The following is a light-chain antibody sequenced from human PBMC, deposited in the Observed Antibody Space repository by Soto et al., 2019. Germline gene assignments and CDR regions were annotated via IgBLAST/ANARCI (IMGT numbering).Light chain of an antibody. CDR3: MQGTHWPIT. CDR2: LGS. CDR1: QSLLHTNGKKY. Sequence: DIVMTQSPLSLPVTPGEPASISCRSSQSLLHTNGKKYMDWYLQKPGQSPQLLIYLGSNRASGVPDRFSGSGSGTDFSLKISRVEAEDVGVYYCMQGTHWPITFGQGTRLEIK. J-gene: IGKJ5*01. V-gene: IGKV2-28*01.